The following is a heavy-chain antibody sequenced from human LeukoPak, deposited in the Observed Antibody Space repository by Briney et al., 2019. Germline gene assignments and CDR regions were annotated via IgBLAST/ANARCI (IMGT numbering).Heavy chain of an antibody. Sequence: SETLSLTCAVYGGSFSGYYWSWIRQPPGKGLEWIGEINHSGSTNYNPSLKSRVTTSVDTSKNQFSLKLSSVTAADTAVYYCARRRLRSHYFDYWGQGTLVTVSS. CDR3: ARRRLRSHYFDY. V-gene: IGHV4-34*01. CDR2: INHSGST. J-gene: IGHJ4*02. D-gene: IGHD5/OR15-5a*01. CDR1: GGSFSGYY.